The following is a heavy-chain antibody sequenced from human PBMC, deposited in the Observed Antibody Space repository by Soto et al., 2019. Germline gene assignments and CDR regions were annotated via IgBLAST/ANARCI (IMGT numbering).Heavy chain of an antibody. J-gene: IGHJ6*02. V-gene: IGHV1-8*01. CDR1: GYTFTSYD. CDR3: AGEGVRGMDV. D-gene: IGHD3-10*01. CDR2: MNPNSGNT. Sequence: QVQLVQSGAEVKKPGASVKVSCKASGYTFTSYDIHWVRQATGQGLEWMGWMNPNSGNTGYAQKYTGRVTMTRNTSISTAYMELSSMRSEGTAVYYWAGEGVRGMDVWGQGTTVTVSS.